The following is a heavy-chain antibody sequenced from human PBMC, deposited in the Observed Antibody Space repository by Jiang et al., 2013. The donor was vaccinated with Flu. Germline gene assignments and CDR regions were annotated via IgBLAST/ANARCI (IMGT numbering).Heavy chain of an antibody. CDR1: GGSISSYY. CDR2: IYYSGST. V-gene: IGHV4-59*01. J-gene: IGHJ4*02. D-gene: IGHD6-19*01. Sequence: GSGLVKPSETLSLTCTVSGGSISSYYWSWIRQPPGKGLEWIGYIYYSGSTNYNPSLKSRVTTSVDTSKNQFSLKLSSVTAADTAVYYCARDLSGYSSGWFDYWGQGTLVTVSS. CDR3: ARDLSGYSSGWFDY.